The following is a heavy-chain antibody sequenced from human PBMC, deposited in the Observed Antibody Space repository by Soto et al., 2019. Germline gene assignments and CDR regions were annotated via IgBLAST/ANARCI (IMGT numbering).Heavy chain of an antibody. V-gene: IGHV3-23*01. CDR1: GFTFSSYA. D-gene: IGHD6-19*01. CDR3: ANPPWYSSGPYYFDY. CDR2: ISGSGGST. J-gene: IGHJ4*02. Sequence: GGSLRLSCAASGFTFSSYAMSWVRQAPGKGLEWVSAISGSGGSTYYADSVKGRFTISRDNSKNTLYLQMNSLRAEDTAVYYCANPPWYSSGPYYFDYWGQGTLVTVSS.